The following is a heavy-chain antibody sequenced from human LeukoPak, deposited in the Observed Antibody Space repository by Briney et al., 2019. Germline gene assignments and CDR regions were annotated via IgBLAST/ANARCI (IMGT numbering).Heavy chain of an antibody. CDR1: GYTFTSYG. CDR3: ARIIRSSSYYYYYGMDV. J-gene: IGHJ6*02. D-gene: IGHD2-2*01. V-gene: IGHV1-18*01. Sequence: ASVKVSCKASGYTFTSYGISWGRQAPGQGLEWMGWISAYNGNTNYAQKLQGRVTMTTDTSTSTAYMELRSLRSDDTAVYYFARIIRSSSYYYYYGMDVWGQGTTVTVSS. CDR2: ISAYNGNT.